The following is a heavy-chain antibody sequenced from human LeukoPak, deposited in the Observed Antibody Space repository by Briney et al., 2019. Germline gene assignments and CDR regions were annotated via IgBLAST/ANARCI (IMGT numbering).Heavy chain of an antibody. CDR2: ISGSGGST. V-gene: IGHV3-23*01. D-gene: IGHD3-10*01. J-gene: IGHJ4*02. CDR3: AKVRSPIWFGELLSDY. Sequence: GGSLRLSCAASGFTFSSYAMSWVRQAPGKGLEWVSAISGSGGSTYYADSVKGRFTISRDNSKNTLYLQMNSLRAEDTAVYYCAKVRSPIWFGELLSDYWGQGTLVTVSS. CDR1: GFTFSSYA.